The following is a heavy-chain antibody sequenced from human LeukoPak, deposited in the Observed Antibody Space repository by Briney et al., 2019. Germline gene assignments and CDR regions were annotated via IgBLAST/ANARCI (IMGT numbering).Heavy chain of an antibody. CDR3: AGARHGDYRWDY. J-gene: IGHJ4*02. Sequence: GESLKISSKDSGYSFTNWIGWVRQMPGKGLEWMGIIHSADSNTKYSPSFQGQVTISADKSISTAYLQWSGLKASDTAMYYCAGARHGDYRWDYWGQGTLVTVSS. V-gene: IGHV5-51*01. D-gene: IGHD4-17*01. CDR2: IHSADSNT. CDR1: GYSFTNW.